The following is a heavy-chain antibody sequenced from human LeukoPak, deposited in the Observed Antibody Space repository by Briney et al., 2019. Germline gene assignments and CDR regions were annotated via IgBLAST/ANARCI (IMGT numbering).Heavy chain of an antibody. CDR1: GFTFSSYA. J-gene: IGHJ6*02. V-gene: IGHV3-23*01. CDR3: AKGFLRYDPYYYAMDV. Sequence: GGSLRLSCAASGFTFSSYAMNWVRQAPGKGLEWVSVISASGATTHYADSMKGRFTISRDNSKNTLDLQMNSLRAEDTAVYYCAKGFLRYDPYYYAMDVWGPGTTVTVSS. D-gene: IGHD3-3*01. CDR2: ISASGATT.